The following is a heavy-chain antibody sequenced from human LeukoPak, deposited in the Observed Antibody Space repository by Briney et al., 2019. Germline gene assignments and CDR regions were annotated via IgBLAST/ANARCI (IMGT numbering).Heavy chain of an antibody. CDR3: ARTVYCSTRSCNWFDP. D-gene: IGHD2-2*01. CDR1: GGSISSSSYY. Sequence: SETLSLTCTVSGGSISSSSYYWGWIRQPPGKGLEWLGYIYSTGSTYYNPSLKSRIFMSVDTSKNQFSLNLSSMTAADTAVYFCARTVYCSTRSCNWFDPWGQGTLVTVSS. J-gene: IGHJ5*02. CDR2: IYSTGST. V-gene: IGHV4-31*03.